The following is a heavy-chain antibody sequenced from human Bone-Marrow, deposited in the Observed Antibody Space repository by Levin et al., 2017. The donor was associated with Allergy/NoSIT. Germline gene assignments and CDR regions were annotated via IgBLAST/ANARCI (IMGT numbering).Heavy chain of an antibody. CDR2: ISASGSTT. V-gene: IGHV3-48*01. J-gene: IGHJ4*02. CDR3: VRDFKVGHIYGYGFDS. D-gene: IGHD1-26*01. CDR1: GFTFSDYS. Sequence: GGSLRLSCAASGFTFSDYSMNWVRQAPGKGLDWVSFISASGSTTYYADSVKGRFTISRDNAKNSLYLEMNSLRAADTAVYYCVRDFKVGHIYGYGFDSWGQGTLVTVSS.